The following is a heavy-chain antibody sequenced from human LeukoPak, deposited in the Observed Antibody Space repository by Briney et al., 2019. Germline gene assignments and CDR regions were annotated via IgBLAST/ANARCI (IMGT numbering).Heavy chain of an antibody. CDR1: GESFSGYY. CDR2: INHSGST. CDR3: ARGSRLTGAFDI. Sequence: SETLSLTCAVYGESFSGYYWSWIRQSPGKGLEWIGEINHSGSTNSNPSLKSRVTISVDTSKNLFSLKLSSVTAADTAVYYCARGSRLTGAFDIWGQGTMLTVSS. J-gene: IGHJ3*02. D-gene: IGHD3-9*01. V-gene: IGHV4-34*01.